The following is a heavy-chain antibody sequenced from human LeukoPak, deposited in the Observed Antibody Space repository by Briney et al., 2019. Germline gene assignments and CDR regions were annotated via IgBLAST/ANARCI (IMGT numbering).Heavy chain of an antibody. D-gene: IGHD5-18*01. Sequence: SETLSLTCTVSGYSISSGYYWAWIRQPPGKGLEWIGSMYHSGNTYYNPSLKSRVTIAVDTSKNQFSLKLSSVTTADTAVYYRARVKDTARFGPWGQGTLVTVSS. CDR2: MYHSGNT. CDR1: GYSISSGYY. V-gene: IGHV4-38-2*02. CDR3: ARVKDTARFGP. J-gene: IGHJ5*02.